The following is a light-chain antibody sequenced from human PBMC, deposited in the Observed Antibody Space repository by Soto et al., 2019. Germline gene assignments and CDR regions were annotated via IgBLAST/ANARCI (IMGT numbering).Light chain of an antibody. CDR3: QQYGSSPRT. CDR1: QSVSSSY. Sequence: EIVLTQSPGTLSLSPGERATLSCRASQSVSSSYLACYQQKPGQAPRLLIYGASSRATAIPDRFSGSGSGTDFTLTISRLEPEDFAVYYCQQYGSSPRTFGQGTKVEIK. CDR2: GAS. V-gene: IGKV3-20*01. J-gene: IGKJ1*01.